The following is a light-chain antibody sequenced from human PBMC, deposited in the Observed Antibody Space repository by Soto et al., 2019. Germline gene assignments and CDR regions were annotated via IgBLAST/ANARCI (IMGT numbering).Light chain of an antibody. CDR3: QQYGSSSID. V-gene: IGKV3D-15*01. CDR2: DTS. Sequence: RSTPCLAARESSTRWWRASQSVSSYLAWFQQKPGQAPRLLIYDTSNRATDIPARFSGSGSGTDITFTISCLQSEDFATYSCQQYGSSSIDIGQGTRLEIK. J-gene: IGKJ5*01. CDR1: QSVSSY.